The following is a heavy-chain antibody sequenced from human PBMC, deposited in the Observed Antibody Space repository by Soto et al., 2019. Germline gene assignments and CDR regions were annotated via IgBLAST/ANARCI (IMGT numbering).Heavy chain of an antibody. Sequence: SVKVSCKASGGTFSTYTITWVRQAPGQGLEWMGRIIPIIGIINYAQKFQGRVTISADTFTDTAYMELTGLSSDDTAIYYCARDSGGYCRGGSCYEAYNWFDPWGQGTPVTVSS. CDR3: ARDSGGYCRGGSCYEAYNWFDP. V-gene: IGHV1-69*04. CDR2: IIPIIGII. D-gene: IGHD2-15*01. J-gene: IGHJ5*02. CDR1: GGTFSTYT.